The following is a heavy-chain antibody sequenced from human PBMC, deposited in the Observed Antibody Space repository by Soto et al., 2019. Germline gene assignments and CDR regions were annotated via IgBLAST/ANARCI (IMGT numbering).Heavy chain of an antibody. CDR2: IYYSGST. D-gene: IGHD3-22*01. J-gene: IGHJ3*02. Sequence: SETLSLTCAVYGGSFSGHSWSWIRQPPGTGLEWIGYIYYSGSTNYNPSLKSRVTISVDTSKNQFSLKLSSVTAADTAVYYCARDSLNYYDSSGYYYGAGNAFDIWGQGTMVTVSS. CDR3: ARDSLNYYDSSGYYYGAGNAFDI. CDR1: GGSFSGHS. V-gene: IGHV4-59*11.